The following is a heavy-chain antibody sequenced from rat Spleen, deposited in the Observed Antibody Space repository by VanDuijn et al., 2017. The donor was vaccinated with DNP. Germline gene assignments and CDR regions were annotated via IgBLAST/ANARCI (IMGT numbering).Heavy chain of an antibody. CDR1: GYPIISNY. D-gene: IGHD1-5*01. CDR3: ARWNIGTSTLDY. Sequence: EVQLQESGPGLLKPSQSLSLTCSVTGYPIISNYWGWIRKFPGNKMEWIGHISYSGTTSYHPSLKSRISITRDTSKNQFFLQLSSVTTEDTATYYCARWNIGTSTLDYWGQGVMVTVSS. V-gene: IGHV3-1*01. CDR2: ISYSGTT. J-gene: IGHJ2*01.